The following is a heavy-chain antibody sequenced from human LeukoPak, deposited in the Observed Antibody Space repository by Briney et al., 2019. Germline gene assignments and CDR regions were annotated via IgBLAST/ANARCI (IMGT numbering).Heavy chain of an antibody. D-gene: IGHD6-13*01. J-gene: IGHJ3*02. CDR3: ARGAAAAGDAFDI. CDR1: GYTFSSYG. Sequence: ASVKVSCKGSGYTFSSYGISWVRQAPGQGLEWMGWISTYNGNTNYAQKLQGRVTMTTDTSTSTAYMELRSLRSDDTAVYYCARGAAAAGDAFDIWGQGTMVTVSS. CDR2: ISTYNGNT. V-gene: IGHV1-18*01.